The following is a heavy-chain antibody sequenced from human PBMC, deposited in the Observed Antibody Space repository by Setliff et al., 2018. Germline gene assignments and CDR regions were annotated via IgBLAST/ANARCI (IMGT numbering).Heavy chain of an antibody. CDR1: GYTFATYG. CDR3: ARDLSTTVMTRSWYYCDY. CDR2: ISPYNSNT. J-gene: IGHJ4*02. Sequence: ASVKVSCKASGYTFATYGISWVRQAPGQGLEWMGWISPYNSNTNYAQNFQGRVTMTTDTSTSTAYMELRSLRSDDTAMYYCARDLSTTVMTRSWYYCDYWGQGTVVTVS. V-gene: IGHV1-18*01. D-gene: IGHD4-17*01.